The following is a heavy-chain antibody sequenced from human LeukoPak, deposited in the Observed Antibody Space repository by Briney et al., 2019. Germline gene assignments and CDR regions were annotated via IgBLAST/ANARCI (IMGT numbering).Heavy chain of an antibody. Sequence: DSMTVSCKASGYTFTSYGFSWVRQAPGQGLEWVGWIIPYNGNTKYAQKFRGRVTMTSDTSTSTAYMELRSLRSDDTALFYCARGRRGKLRFLDWSANFWGQGTLVTVSS. V-gene: IGHV1-18*01. CDR3: ARGRRGKLRFLDWSANF. J-gene: IGHJ4*02. CDR2: IIPYNGNT. D-gene: IGHD3-3*01. CDR1: GYTFTSYG.